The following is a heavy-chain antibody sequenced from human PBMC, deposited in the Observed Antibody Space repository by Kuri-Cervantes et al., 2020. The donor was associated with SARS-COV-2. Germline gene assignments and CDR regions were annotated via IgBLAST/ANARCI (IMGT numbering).Heavy chain of an antibody. Sequence: GESLKISCKASGYTFTNYYMHWVRQAPGQGLEWMGWINPNSGGTNYAQKFQGRVTMIRDTSISTAYMELSRLRSDDTAVYYCARDWGVREAAAGTPYWYFDLWGRGTLVTVSS. CDR3: ARDWGVREAAAGTPYWYFDL. CDR1: GYTFTNYY. D-gene: IGHD6-13*01. CDR2: INPNSGGT. V-gene: IGHV1-2*02. J-gene: IGHJ2*01.